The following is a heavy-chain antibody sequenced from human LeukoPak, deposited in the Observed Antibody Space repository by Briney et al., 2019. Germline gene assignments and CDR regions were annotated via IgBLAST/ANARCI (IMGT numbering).Heavy chain of an antibody. V-gene: IGHV1-69*04. CDR2: IIPILGIA. J-gene: IGHJ5*02. Sequence: ASVKVSCKASGYTFTSYGISWVRQAPGQGLEWMGRIIPILGIANYAQKFQGRVTITADKSTSTAYMELSSLRSEDTAVYYCATSRTIFGVVRSFDPWGQGTLVTVSS. D-gene: IGHD3-3*01. CDR1: GYTFTSYG. CDR3: ATSRTIFGVVRSFDP.